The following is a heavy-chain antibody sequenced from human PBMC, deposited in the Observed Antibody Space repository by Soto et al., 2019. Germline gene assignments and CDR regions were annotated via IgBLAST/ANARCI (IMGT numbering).Heavy chain of an antibody. CDR1: GDSVISATYY. V-gene: IGHV4-61*01. CDR3: ARVLPGIAAAYDAFDV. D-gene: IGHD6-13*01. CDR2: IYYDGGT. Sequence: SETLSLTCTVSGDSVISATYYWSWIRQPPGKGLEWIGYIYYDGGTTYNSSLKSRVTISTDTPKKQLSLKLTSATPADTAVYYCARVLPGIAAAYDAFDVWGQGTMVTVSS. J-gene: IGHJ3*01.